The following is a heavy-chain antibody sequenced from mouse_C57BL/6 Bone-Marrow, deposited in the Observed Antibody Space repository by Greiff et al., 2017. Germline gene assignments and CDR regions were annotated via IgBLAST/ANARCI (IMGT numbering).Heavy chain of an antibody. CDR2: MHPNGGSP. CDR1: GYTFTNYW. J-gene: IGHJ4*01. Sequence: VQLQQPGAELVKPGASVKLSCKASGYTFTNYWMHWVKQRPGQGLEWIGMMHPNGGSPDYNEKFKSEATLSVDKSSRKAYKELSSLTSEDSAVYDCARSYDYDDYTMDYWGQGTSVTVSS. D-gene: IGHD2-4*01. V-gene: IGHV1-64*01. CDR3: ARSYDYDDYTMDY.